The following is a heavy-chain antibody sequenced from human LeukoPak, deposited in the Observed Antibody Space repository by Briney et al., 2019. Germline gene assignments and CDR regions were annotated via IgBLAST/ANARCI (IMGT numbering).Heavy chain of an antibody. Sequence: SETLSLTCAVYGGSLSGYYWSWIRQPPGKGLEWIGEINHSGSTSYNPSLKSRVSMSLDTSKNQFSLKLSSVTAADSAVYYCARELNKPISGLFDCWGQGTLVTVSA. V-gene: IGHV4-34*01. CDR2: INHSGST. D-gene: IGHD1-14*01. J-gene: IGHJ4*02. CDR3: ARELNKPISGLFDC. CDR1: GGSLSGYY.